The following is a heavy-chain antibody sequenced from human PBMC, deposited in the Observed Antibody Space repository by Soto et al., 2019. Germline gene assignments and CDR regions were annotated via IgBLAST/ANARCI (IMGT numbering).Heavy chain of an antibody. V-gene: IGHV5-51*01. CDR1: EYSFANQW. CDR3: TKSIPDVSIPSRWFDT. CDR2: ISPDDSST. D-gene: IGHD2-21*01. J-gene: IGHJ5*02. Sequence: GESLKISCKGSEYSFANQWIGWVRQMPGKGLEWMAIISPDDSSTFYSPSLQGQVTISADKSISTVYLQWSSLKASDSAIYYCTKSIPDVSIPSRWFDTWGQGTLVTVSS.